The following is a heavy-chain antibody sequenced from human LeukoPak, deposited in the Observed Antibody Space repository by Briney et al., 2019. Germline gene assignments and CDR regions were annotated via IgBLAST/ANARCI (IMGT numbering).Heavy chain of an antibody. J-gene: IGHJ5*02. CDR2: INHSGST. V-gene: IGHV4-34*01. CDR1: GGSFSGYY. D-gene: IGHD6-19*01. CDR3: ARVQDSIGCLDP. Sequence: PSETLSLTCAVYGGSFSGYYWSWIRQPPGKGLEWIGEINHSGSTNYNPSLKSRVTMSVDTSKNQFSLKLSSVTAADTAVYYCARVQDSIGCLDPWGQGTLVTVSS.